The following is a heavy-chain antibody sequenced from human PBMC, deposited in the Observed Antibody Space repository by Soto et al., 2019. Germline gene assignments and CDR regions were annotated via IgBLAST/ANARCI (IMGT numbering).Heavy chain of an antibody. D-gene: IGHD4-17*01. Sequence: SETLSLTCTVSGGSISNRAYYWGWIRQPPGKGLEWIGNIYYSGHTYYNPSLKSRVTISVDTSKTQFSLRLSSVTAADTAVYYCARHYGDYWEARFDYWGQGTLVTVSS. CDR2: IYYSGHT. V-gene: IGHV4-39*01. CDR1: GGSISNRAYY. J-gene: IGHJ4*02. CDR3: ARHYGDYWEARFDY.